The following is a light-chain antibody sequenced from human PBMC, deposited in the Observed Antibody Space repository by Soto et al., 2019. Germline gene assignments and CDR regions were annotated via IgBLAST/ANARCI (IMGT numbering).Light chain of an antibody. CDR3: GTWDSSLSAYV. V-gene: IGLV1-51*02. CDR1: SSNIGNNY. J-gene: IGLJ1*01. Sequence: QSALTQPPSVSAAPGQKVTISCSGSSSNIGNNYVSWYKQLPGTAPKLLIYENNKRSSGIPDRFSGSKSGTSATLGITGLQTGDEADYYCGTWDSSLSAYVFGTGTKVTVL. CDR2: ENN.